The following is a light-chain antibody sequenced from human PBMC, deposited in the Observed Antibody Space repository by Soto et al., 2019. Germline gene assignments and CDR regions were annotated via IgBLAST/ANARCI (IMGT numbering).Light chain of an antibody. Sequence: IHITQSPSSLSASVGDRVTITCRASQSISTYLHWYQQKPGKAPKLLIYSTSNLQSGVPSGFSGSGSGTNFSLTISNLQPEDFATYYCQQSFSVPPTFGQGTRLEIK. CDR3: QQSFSVPPT. V-gene: IGKV1-39*01. CDR2: STS. CDR1: QSISTY. J-gene: IGKJ5*01.